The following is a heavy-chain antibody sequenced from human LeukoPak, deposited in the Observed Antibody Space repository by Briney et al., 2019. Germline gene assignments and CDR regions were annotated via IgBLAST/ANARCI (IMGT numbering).Heavy chain of an antibody. Sequence: SETLSLTCTVSGGSLSSYYWSCIWQPAGKGLEWIGRIYTSGSTNYNPSLKSRVTMSVDTSKNQFSLKLSSVTAADTAVYYCARDNGYYDSSGYYAPYYYYGMDVWGQGTTVTVSS. CDR2: IYTSGST. J-gene: IGHJ6*02. D-gene: IGHD3-22*01. CDR1: GGSLSSYY. CDR3: ARDNGYYDSSGYYAPYYYYGMDV. V-gene: IGHV4-4*07.